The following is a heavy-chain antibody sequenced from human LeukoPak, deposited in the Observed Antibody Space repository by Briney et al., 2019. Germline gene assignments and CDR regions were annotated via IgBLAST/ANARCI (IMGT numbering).Heavy chain of an antibody. Sequence: GGSLRLSCAASGFTFSSYWMSWVRQAPGKGLEWVANIKQDGSEKYYVDSVKGRFTISRDNAKNSLYLQMNSLRAEDTALYYCAKATYDSSGYYSYYYYYGMDVWGQGTTVTVSS. CDR3: AKATYDSSGYYSYYYYYGMDV. CDR2: IKQDGSEK. J-gene: IGHJ6*02. V-gene: IGHV3-7*03. CDR1: GFTFSSYW. D-gene: IGHD3-22*01.